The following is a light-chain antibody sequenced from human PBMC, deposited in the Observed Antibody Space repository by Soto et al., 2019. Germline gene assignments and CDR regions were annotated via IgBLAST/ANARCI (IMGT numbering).Light chain of an antibody. CDR2: DAS. CDR1: QSISSW. CDR3: QQDKSLWT. Sequence: DIKMTQSPSTLSASVGDRVTITCRASQSISSWLAWYQKKPGKAPKLLIYDASSLESGVPSRFSGSGSGTEFTLTISSLQPDDFATYYCQQDKSLWTFGQGTKVESK. J-gene: IGKJ1*01. V-gene: IGKV1-5*01.